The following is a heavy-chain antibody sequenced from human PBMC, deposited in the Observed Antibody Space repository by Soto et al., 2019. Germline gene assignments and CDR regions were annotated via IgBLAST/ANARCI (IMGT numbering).Heavy chain of an antibody. CDR2: IYTSASI. CDR1: GADINTYS. J-gene: IGHJ6*02. D-gene: IGHD6-19*01. Sequence: SETLSLTCSVSGADINTYSWTWIRQPAGKGLEWIGRIYTSASINYNPSLRGRVTLSVDTSTNQVSLKLASVTAADTAVCYCARDREAGYNFYYGMDVWGQGTTVTVSS. CDR3: ARDREAGYNFYYGMDV. V-gene: IGHV4-4*07.